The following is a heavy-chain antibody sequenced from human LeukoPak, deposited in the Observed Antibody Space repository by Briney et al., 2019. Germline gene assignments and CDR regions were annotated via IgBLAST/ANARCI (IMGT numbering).Heavy chain of an antibody. D-gene: IGHD6-19*01. CDR3: ASSAVALKEYFQH. CDR2: INYSGST. V-gene: IGHV4-59*08. Sequence: SETLSLTCTVSGGFTIYYWSWIRQPPGKGLEWIGYINYSGSTSYNPSLKSRVTISVDTSRDQFSLKLTSVTAADTAVYYCASSAVALKEYFQHWGQGTLVTVSS. CDR1: GGFTIYY. J-gene: IGHJ1*01.